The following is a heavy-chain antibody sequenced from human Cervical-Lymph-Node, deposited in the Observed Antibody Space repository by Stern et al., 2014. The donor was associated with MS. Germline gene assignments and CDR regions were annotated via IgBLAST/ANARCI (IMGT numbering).Heavy chain of an antibody. D-gene: IGHD7-27*01. CDR3: ARDGVGNDDALDI. V-gene: IGHV1-18*01. CDR1: GYTFTSYG. Sequence: QVQLVQSGAEVKKPGASVKVSCKASGYTFTSYGISWVRQAPGQGPEWMGWISAYKSNPKYARSLQGRVTMTTDTSTNTAYMELRNQTSDDTDVYFCARDGVGNDDALDIWGRGTMVTVSS. J-gene: IGHJ3*02. CDR2: ISAYKSNP.